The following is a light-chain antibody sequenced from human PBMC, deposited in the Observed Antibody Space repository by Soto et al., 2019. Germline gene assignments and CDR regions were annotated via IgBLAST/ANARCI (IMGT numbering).Light chain of an antibody. CDR1: QSVLRTNGNNY. V-gene: IGKV2-28*01. Sequence: DIVMTQSPVSLPVTPGEPASISCRSSQSVLRTNGNNYLDWYLQKPGQSPQLLIYLGSNRASGVPDRFSGTGSGTDFTLKISRLEAEDVGVYYCMQALQTPPTFGQGTKVEIK. CDR2: LGS. J-gene: IGKJ1*01. CDR3: MQALQTPPT.